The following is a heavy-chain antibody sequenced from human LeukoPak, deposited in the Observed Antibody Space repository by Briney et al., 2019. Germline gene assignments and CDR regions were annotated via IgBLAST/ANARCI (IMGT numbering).Heavy chain of an antibody. D-gene: IGHD1-26*01. CDR2: INQDGSEE. V-gene: IGHV3-7*01. J-gene: IGHJ3*01. Sequence: GGSLRLSCAASGFTFRTYWMSWIRQAPGNEPEWVADINQDGSEEYYLQSVQGRFTVSRDNPQNAVFLQMTYLRADDTAVYYCARWKMELERNAFDFWGQGTVVTVSS. CDR3: ARWKMELERNAFDF. CDR1: GFTFRTYW.